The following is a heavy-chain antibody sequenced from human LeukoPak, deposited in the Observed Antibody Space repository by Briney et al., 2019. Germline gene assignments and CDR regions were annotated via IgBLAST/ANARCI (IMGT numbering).Heavy chain of an antibody. V-gene: IGHV1-8*01. CDR1: GFTFTSYD. CDR2: LNPHSGNT. CDR3: ARGRSYGDSPLGW. J-gene: IGHJ4*01. D-gene: IGHD4-17*01. Sequence: ASVKVSCKASGFTFTSYDLNWVRQATGQGHEWMGWLNPHSGNTGYAERFQGRVTFTRDTSISTAYMELRSLGSNDTAVYYCARGRSYGDSPLGWWGQGTLVTVSS.